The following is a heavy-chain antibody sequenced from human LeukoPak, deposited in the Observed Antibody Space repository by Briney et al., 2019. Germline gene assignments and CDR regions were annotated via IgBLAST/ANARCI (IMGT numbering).Heavy chain of an antibody. D-gene: IGHD2-2*01. Sequence: SQTLSLTCTVSGGSISSGSYYWSWIRQPAGKGLEWIGRIYTSGSTNYNPSLKSRVTISVDTSKNQFSLKLSSVTAADTAVYYCARGEYCSSTSCHEEAFDIWGQGTMVTVSS. CDR2: IYTSGST. J-gene: IGHJ3*02. V-gene: IGHV4-61*02. CDR1: GGSISSGSYY. CDR3: ARGEYCSSTSCHEEAFDI.